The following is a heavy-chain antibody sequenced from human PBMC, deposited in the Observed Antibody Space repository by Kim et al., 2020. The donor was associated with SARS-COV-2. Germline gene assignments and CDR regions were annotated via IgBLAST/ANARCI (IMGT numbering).Heavy chain of an antibody. CDR3: ATYYGGSQYYFDY. J-gene: IGHJ4*02. CDR1: GGSVTSSPYY. Sequence: SETLSLTCTVSGGSVTSSPYYWGWIRQPPGKGLEWIGSLYYSGSAYYNPSLRSRVTISVDTSKNQFSLNLTSVTAADTAVYYCATYYGGSQYYFDYWGQGTLVTVSS. V-gene: IGHV4-39*01. D-gene: IGHD4-17*01. CDR2: LYYSGSA.